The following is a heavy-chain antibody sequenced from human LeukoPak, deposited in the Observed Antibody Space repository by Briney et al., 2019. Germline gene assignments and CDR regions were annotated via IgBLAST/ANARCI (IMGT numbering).Heavy chain of an antibody. V-gene: IGHV6-1*01. J-gene: IGHJ5*02. CDR1: GDSVSSNSAA. Sequence: SQTLSLTCAISGDSVSSNSAAWNWIRQSPSRGLEWLGSTYYRPKWYNDYAVSVKSRITINPDTSKNQFSLQLNSVTPEDTAVYYCARDAPYSSSWYVNWFDPWGQGTLVTVSS. CDR3: ARDAPYSSSWYVNWFDP. D-gene: IGHD6-13*01. CDR2: TYYRPKWYN.